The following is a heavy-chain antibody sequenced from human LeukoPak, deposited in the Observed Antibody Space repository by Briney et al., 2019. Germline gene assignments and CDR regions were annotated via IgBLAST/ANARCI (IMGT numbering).Heavy chain of an antibody. CDR3: ARGDATEEDFDY. CDR1: GGSIRSYY. CDR2: IYYSGST. D-gene: IGHD2-21*02. Sequence: SETLSLTCTVSGGSIRSYYWSWIRQPPGKGLEWIGYIYYSGSTNNNPSLKSRVTISVDTSKNQFSLKLSSVTAADTAVYYCARGDATEEDFDYRGQGTLVTVSS. J-gene: IGHJ4*02. V-gene: IGHV4-59*01.